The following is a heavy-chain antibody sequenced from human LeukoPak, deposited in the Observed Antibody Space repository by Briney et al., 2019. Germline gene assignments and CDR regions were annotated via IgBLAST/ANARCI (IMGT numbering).Heavy chain of an antibody. D-gene: IGHD3-9*01. CDR2: IKQDGSEK. Sequence: PGGSLRLSCAASGFNFSRDWMSSVRQAPGKGLEWVANIKQDGSEKYYVDSVKGRFTISRDNAKNSLYLQMNSLRAEDTAVYYCARNRPLTIAHWGQGTLVTVSS. V-gene: IGHV3-7*04. CDR1: GFNFSRDW. CDR3: ARNRPLTIAH. J-gene: IGHJ4*02.